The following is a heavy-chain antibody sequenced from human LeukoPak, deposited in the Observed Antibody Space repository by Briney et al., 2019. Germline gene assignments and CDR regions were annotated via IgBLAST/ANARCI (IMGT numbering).Heavy chain of an antibody. Sequence: PGGSLRLSCAASGFTFSNHGMHWVRQAPGKGLEWVANMWYDGSQEYYADTVKGRFTISRDISKNTLYLQMNSLRAEDTAVYYRARDLAAARLDFRGQGTLVTVSS. CDR1: GFTFSNHG. CDR3: ARDLAAARLDF. V-gene: IGHV3-33*01. J-gene: IGHJ4*02. D-gene: IGHD6-6*01. CDR2: MWYDGSQE.